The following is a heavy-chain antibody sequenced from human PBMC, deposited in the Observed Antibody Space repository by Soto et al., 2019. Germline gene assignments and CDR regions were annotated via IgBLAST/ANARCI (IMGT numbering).Heavy chain of an antibody. V-gene: IGHV3-23*01. CDR2: ISGSGGST. CDR3: AKLHGITLFGDYYYYMDV. D-gene: IGHD3-3*01. Sequence: EVQLLESGGGLVQPGGSLRLSCAASGFTFSSYAMSWVRQAPGKGLEWVSAISGSGGSTYYADSVKGRFTISRDNSKNTLYLQMNSLRAEDTAVYYCAKLHGITLFGDYYYYMDVWGKGTTVTVSS. J-gene: IGHJ6*03. CDR1: GFTFSSYA.